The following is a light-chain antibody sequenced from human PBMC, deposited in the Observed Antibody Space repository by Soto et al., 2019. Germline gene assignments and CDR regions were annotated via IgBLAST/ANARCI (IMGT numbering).Light chain of an antibody. J-gene: IGKJ1*01. CDR2: GAS. Sequence: EIVLTQSPGTLSLSPGERATLSCRASQSVRGSYLAWYQQKPGQPTRLLMYGASSRSTGSPDRISGRGSGTAVTIIISSREPEDVLVYYCQQYDKSSWTFGEGTKVEIK. V-gene: IGKV3-20*01. CDR3: QQYDKSSWT. CDR1: QSVRGSY.